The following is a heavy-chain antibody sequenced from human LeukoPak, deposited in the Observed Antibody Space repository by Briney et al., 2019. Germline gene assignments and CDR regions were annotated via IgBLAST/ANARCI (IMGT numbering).Heavy chain of an antibody. CDR3: ARGRRYSGFDALGF. V-gene: IGHV1-8*01. D-gene: IGHD5-12*01. J-gene: IGHJ4*02. Sequence: ASVKVSCKASGYTFTNYDINWVRQAPGQGLEWMGWMSPNSGDTGYAQKFQGRVTMTRNTSISTAYMELGSLGSEDTAVYFCARGRRYSGFDALGFWGQGYLVTVYS. CDR2: MSPNSGDT. CDR1: GYTFTNYD.